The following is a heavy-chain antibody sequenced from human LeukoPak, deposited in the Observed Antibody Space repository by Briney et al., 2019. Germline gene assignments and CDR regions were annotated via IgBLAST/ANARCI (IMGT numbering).Heavy chain of an antibody. CDR3: ARDGTTALDY. Sequence: SETLSLTSTVSGGSISSYYWSWIRQPPGKGLEWIGYIYYSGSTNYNPSLKSRVTISVDTSKNQFSLKLSSVTAADTAVYYCARDGTTALDYWGQGTLVTVSS. CDR2: IYYSGST. D-gene: IGHD4-11*01. CDR1: GGSISSYY. J-gene: IGHJ4*02. V-gene: IGHV4-59*01.